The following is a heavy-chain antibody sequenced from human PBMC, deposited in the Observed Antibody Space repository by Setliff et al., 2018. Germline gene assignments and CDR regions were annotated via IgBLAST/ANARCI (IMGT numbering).Heavy chain of an antibody. J-gene: IGHJ4*02. CDR2: IWDDGVKK. D-gene: IGHD3-10*01. V-gene: IGHV3-33*08. CDR1: GFTFSTYR. Sequence: GGSLRLSCAASGFTFSTYRMHWVRQAPGKGLEWVAVIWDDGVKKYHADSVKGRFTISRDNAKNSLYLQMNSLRADDTAVYYCARPGRSNYWDSFDYWGQGTLVTVSS. CDR3: ARPGRSNYWDSFDY.